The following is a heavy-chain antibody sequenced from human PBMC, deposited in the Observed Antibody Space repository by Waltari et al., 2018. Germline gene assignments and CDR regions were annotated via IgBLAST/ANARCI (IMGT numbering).Heavy chain of an antibody. D-gene: IGHD1-26*01. CDR3: ANNEWGLPVS. CDR2: IYYSGTI. J-gene: IGHJ5*02. V-gene: IGHV4-38-2*01. CDR1: GYSIRSGYW. Sequence: QVQLQESGPGLVKPSADLSLTCPVSGYSIRSGYWWGWIRQPPGKGLEWIASIYYSGTIQYNPSLGSRATISADTSKNQFSLRLTSVTAADTAVYYCANNEWGLPVSWGQGTVVTVSS.